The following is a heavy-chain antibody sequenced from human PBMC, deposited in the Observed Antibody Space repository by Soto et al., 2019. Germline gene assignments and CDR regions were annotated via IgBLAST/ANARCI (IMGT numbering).Heavy chain of an antibody. CDR3: ARVNTMVRGVIDWFDP. J-gene: IGHJ5*02. CDR2: IYYSGST. CDR1: GGSISSYY. V-gene: IGHV4-59*01. Sequence: PSETLALTCTVSGGSISSYYWSWIRQPPGKGLEWIGYIYYSGSTNYNPSLKSRVTISVDTSKNQFSLKLSSVTAADTAVYYCARVNTMVRGVIDWFDPWGQGTLVTGSS. D-gene: IGHD3-10*01.